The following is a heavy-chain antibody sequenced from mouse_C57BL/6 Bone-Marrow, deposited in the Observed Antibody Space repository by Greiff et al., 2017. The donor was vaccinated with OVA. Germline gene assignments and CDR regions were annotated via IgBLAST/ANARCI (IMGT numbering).Heavy chain of an antibody. V-gene: IGHV1-82*01. J-gene: IGHJ3*01. CDR3: ARQAGHYYGSSYAY. CDR2: IYPGDGDT. CDR1: GYAFSSSW. Sequence: QVQLQESGPELVKPGASVKISCKASGYAFSSSWMNWVKQRPGKGLEWIGRIYPGDGDTNYNGKFKGKATLTAEPSSSTAYMQLSSLTSEDSAVDCDARQAGHYYGSSYAYWGQGTLVTVSA. D-gene: IGHD1-1*01.